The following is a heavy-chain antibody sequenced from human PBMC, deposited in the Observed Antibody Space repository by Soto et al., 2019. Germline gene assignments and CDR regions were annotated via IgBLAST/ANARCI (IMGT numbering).Heavy chain of an antibody. Sequence: QVQLVQSGAEVKKPGSSVKVSCKASGGTFSSYTISWVRQAPGQGLEWMGRIIPILGIANYAQKFQGRVTITADKSTSTAYMELSSLRSENTAVYYCARDRGDGYNNYWGQGTLVTVSS. CDR1: GGTFSSYT. J-gene: IGHJ4*02. CDR3: ARDRGDGYNNY. V-gene: IGHV1-69*08. D-gene: IGHD3-10*01. CDR2: IIPILGIA.